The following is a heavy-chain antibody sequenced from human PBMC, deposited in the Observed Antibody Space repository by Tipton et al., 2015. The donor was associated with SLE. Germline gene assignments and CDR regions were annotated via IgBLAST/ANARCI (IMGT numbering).Heavy chain of an antibody. CDR1: GGAISSHY. CDR2: MYTSGIT. V-gene: IGHV4-4*07. D-gene: IGHD1-1*01. Sequence: TLSLTCTVSGGAISSHYWSWIRQPAGGGLEWIGRMYTSGITNYNPFLKSRVTMSVDTSKNQFSLKLSSVTAADTAVYYCAGNSGTDAFDIWGQGTMVTVSS. CDR3: AGNSGTDAFDI. J-gene: IGHJ3*02.